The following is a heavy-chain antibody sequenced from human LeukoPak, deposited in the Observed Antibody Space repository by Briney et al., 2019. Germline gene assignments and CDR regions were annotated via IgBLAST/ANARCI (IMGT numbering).Heavy chain of an antibody. CDR2: IYSGGST. CDR1: GFTVSSNY. D-gene: IGHD6-19*01. V-gene: IGHV3-53*01. CDR3: ARTPSSGWYYFDY. Sequence: GGSLRLSCAASGFTVSSNYMSWVRQAPGKGLEWVSVIYSGGSTYYADSVKGRFTISRDNSKNTLYLQMNSLRVEDTAVYHCARTPSSGWYYFDYWGQGTLVTASS. J-gene: IGHJ4*02.